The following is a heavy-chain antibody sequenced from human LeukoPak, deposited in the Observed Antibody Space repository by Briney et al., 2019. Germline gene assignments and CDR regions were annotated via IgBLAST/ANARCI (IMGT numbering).Heavy chain of an antibody. CDR1: GGSISSSRYY. J-gene: IGHJ4*02. CDR2: IYYTGST. Sequence: PSETLSLTCSVSGGSISSSRYYWGWIRQPPGKGLEWIGGIYYTGSTYYYPSLKSRVTISVDTSKNQFSLKLSSVTAADTAVYYCASQLGDSNSWYYFDYWGQGTLVTVSS. V-gene: IGHV4-39*01. D-gene: IGHD6-13*01. CDR3: ASQLGDSNSWYYFDY.